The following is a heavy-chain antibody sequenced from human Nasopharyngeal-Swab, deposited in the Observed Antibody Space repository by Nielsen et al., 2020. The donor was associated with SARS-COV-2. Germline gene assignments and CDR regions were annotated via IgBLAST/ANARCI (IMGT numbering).Heavy chain of an antibody. J-gene: IGHJ4*02. CDR2: FDPEDFET. CDR3: ATVHAWGGYRHNFDY. Sequence: WVRQATGQGLEWMGGFDPEDFETIYAQKFQGRVTMTEDTSTDTAYMELSSLRSEDTAVYYCATVHAWGGYRHNFDYWGQGTLVTVSS. V-gene: IGHV1-24*01. D-gene: IGHD5-12*01.